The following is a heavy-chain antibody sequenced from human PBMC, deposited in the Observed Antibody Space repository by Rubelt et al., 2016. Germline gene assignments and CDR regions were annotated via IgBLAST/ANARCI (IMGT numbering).Heavy chain of an antibody. J-gene: IGHJ4*02. CDR2: INPNRGGT. CDR3: ARDDYGDY. Sequence: QAQLVQSGAEVKKPGASVKVSCKASGYTFTGYYMHWVRQAPGQGLEWMGWINPNRGGTNYARRVKGRVTRTRERSISTAYMGLGRLRADDTAVYYCARDDYGDYWGQGTLVTVSS. V-gene: IGHV1-2*02. CDR1: GYTFTGYY.